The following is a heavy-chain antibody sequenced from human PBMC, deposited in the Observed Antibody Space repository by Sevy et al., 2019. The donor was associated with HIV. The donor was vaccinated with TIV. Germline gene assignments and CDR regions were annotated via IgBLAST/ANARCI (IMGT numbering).Heavy chain of an antibody. D-gene: IGHD3-9*01. J-gene: IGHJ4*02. CDR3: ARAFDWLLYYFDY. V-gene: IGHV3-7*03. CDR1: GFTFSSYW. Sequence: GGSLRLSCAASGFTFSSYWMSWVRQAPGKGLEWVANIKQGGSEKYYVDSVKGRFTTSRDNAKNSLYLQMNSLRAEDTAVYYCARAFDWLLYYFDYWGQGTLVTVSS. CDR2: IKQGGSEK.